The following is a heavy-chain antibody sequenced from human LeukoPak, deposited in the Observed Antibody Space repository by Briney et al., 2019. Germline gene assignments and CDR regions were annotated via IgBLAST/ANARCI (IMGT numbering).Heavy chain of an antibody. CDR2: ISTSGSTI. Sequence: GGSLRLSCAVSGFTFSSYEMNWVRQAPGKGLEWVSYISTSGSTIYYADSVKGRFTISRDNAKNSLYLQMNSLRAEDTALYYCARVSYSSSYYFDYWGQGTQVTVSS. CDR1: GFTFSSYE. J-gene: IGHJ4*02. V-gene: IGHV3-48*03. CDR3: ARVSYSSSYYFDY. D-gene: IGHD6-6*01.